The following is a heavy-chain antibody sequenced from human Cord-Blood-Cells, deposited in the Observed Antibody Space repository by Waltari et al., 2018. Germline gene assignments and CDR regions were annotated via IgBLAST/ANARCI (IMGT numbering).Heavy chain of an antibody. CDR2: IKSKTDGRTT. CDR3: TTHGSYYYFDY. D-gene: IGHD1-26*01. CDR1: GFTCSNPR. V-gene: IGHV3-15*01. Sequence: EVQLVESGGGLVMPGGSLRLSCAASGFTCSNPRLSGVCEAPGKGLEWVGRIKSKTDGRTTDYAAPVKGRFTISRDDSKNTLYLQMNSLKTEDTAVYYCTTHGSYYYFDYWGQGTLVTVSS. J-gene: IGHJ4*02.